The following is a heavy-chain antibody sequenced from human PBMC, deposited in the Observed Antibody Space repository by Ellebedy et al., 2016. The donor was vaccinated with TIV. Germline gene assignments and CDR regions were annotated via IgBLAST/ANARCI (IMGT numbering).Heavy chain of an antibody. CDR1: GYTFTKYY. J-gene: IGHJ4*02. D-gene: IGHD6-13*01. CDR3: TCLQLGIADYFDY. V-gene: IGHV1-46*01. Sequence: ASVKVPCKASGYTFTKYYMHWVRQAPGQGLEWMGMINPSGGSTSYAQKFQGRVTMTRDTSTSTVYMELSSLRSEDTAVYYCTCLQLGIADYFDYWGQGALVTVSS. CDR2: INPSGGST.